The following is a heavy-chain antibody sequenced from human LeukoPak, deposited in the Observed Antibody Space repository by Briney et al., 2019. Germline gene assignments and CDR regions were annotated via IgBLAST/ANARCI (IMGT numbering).Heavy chain of an antibody. CDR3: AKGGGQWLVRNWFDP. CDR2: IGWNSGSI. V-gene: IGHV3-9*01. D-gene: IGHD6-19*01. CDR1: GFTFDDYA. Sequence: PGGSLRLSCAASGFTFDDYAMHWVRQAPGKGLEWVSGIGWNSGSIGYADSVKGRFTISRDNAKNSLYLQMNSLRAEDTALYYCAKGGGQWLVRNWFDPWGQGTLVTVSS. J-gene: IGHJ5*02.